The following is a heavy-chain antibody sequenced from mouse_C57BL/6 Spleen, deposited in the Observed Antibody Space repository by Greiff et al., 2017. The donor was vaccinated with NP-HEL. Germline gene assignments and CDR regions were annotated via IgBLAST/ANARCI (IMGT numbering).Heavy chain of an antibody. CDR1: GYAFSSYW. Sequence: VQLQESGAELVKPGASVKISCKASGYAFSSYWMNWVKQRPGKGLEWIGQIYPGDGDTNYNEKFKGKATLTADKSSSTAYMQLSSLTSEDSAVYFCARELGPGSYAMDYWGQGTSVTVSS. CDR3: ARELGPGSYAMDY. D-gene: IGHD4-1*01. V-gene: IGHV1-80*01. J-gene: IGHJ4*01. CDR2: IYPGDGDT.